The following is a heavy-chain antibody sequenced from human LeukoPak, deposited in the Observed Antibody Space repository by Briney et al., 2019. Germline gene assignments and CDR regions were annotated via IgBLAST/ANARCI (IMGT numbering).Heavy chain of an antibody. D-gene: IGHD3-10*01. CDR1: GGSISSYY. J-gene: IGHJ6*02. Sequence: SETLSLTCTVSGGSISSYYWSWIRQPAGKGLEWIGRIYTSGSTSYNPSLKSRVTMSVDTSKNQFSLKLSSVTAADTAVYYCARDKFMVRGSHLYYGMDVWGQGITVTVSS. CDR2: IYTSGST. CDR3: ARDKFMVRGSHLYYGMDV. V-gene: IGHV4-4*07.